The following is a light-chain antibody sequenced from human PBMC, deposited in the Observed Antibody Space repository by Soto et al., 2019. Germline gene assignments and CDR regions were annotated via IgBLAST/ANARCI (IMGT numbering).Light chain of an antibody. CDR2: HVS. V-gene: IGLV2-11*01. CDR1: SSDIGGYNY. J-gene: IGLJ1*01. Sequence: QSALTQPRSVSGSPGQSVAISCTGTSSDIGGYNYVSWYQQHPGRAPKLVIYHVSKRPSGVPDRFSGSKSGNTASLTISGLLAEDEADYYCSSFAGGPYVFGTGTKVTVL. CDR3: SSFAGGPYV.